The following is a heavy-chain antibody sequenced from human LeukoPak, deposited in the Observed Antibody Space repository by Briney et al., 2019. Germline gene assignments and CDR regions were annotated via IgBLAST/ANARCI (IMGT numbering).Heavy chain of an antibody. CDR3: ARDPNFRSYYDY. D-gene: IGHD2/OR15-2a*01. CDR2: ISVYNGDT. Sequence: GASVKVSCKASGYTFTTFAISWVRQAPGQGLEWMGWISVYNGDTNYAQNLQGRVTITTDTSTDTAYMELRSLRSDDTAVYYCARDPNFRSYYDYWGQGTLVTVSS. CDR1: GYTFTTFA. V-gene: IGHV1-18*01. J-gene: IGHJ4*02.